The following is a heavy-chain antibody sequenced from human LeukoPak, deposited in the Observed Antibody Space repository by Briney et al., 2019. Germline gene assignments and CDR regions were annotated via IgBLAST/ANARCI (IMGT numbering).Heavy chain of an antibody. V-gene: IGHV2-5*02. CDR1: GFSLSTCRVG. CDR3: AHRRSWSFDI. J-gene: IGHJ3*02. D-gene: IGHD2-15*01. CDR2: ISWDDAK. Sequence: SGPTLVNPTQTLTLTCTFSGFSLSTCRVGVGWIRQPPGKALEWLALISWDDAKRYSPSLKSRLNITNDTSKNQVVLTMTNMDPVDTATYYCAHRRSWSFDIWGQGTMVTVSS.